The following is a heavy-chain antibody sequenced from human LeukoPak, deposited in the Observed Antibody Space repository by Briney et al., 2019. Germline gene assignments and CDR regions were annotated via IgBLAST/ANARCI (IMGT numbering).Heavy chain of an antibody. CDR1: GGSISSSSYY. J-gene: IGHJ4*02. V-gene: IGHV4-39*07. CDR2: IYYSGST. D-gene: IGHD3-10*01. CDR3: ARDQTYSGSGIYTYFDY. Sequence: PSETLSLTCTVSGGSISSSSYYWGWIRQPPGKGLEWIGSIYYSGSTYYNPSLKSRVTISVDTSKNQLSLKLSSVTAADTAVYYCARDQTYSGSGIYTYFDYWGQGILVTVSS.